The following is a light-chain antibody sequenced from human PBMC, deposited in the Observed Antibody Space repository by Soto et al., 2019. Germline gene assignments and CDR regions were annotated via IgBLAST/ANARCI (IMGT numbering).Light chain of an antibody. CDR2: RDD. CDR1: SSNIGSYP. CDR3: AAWDASLSGHV. V-gene: IGLV1-47*02. Sequence: QSVLTQSPSASGTPGQRVTISCYGSSSNIGSYPVYWYQQLPGTAPKLLINRDDQRPSVVPDRFSASKSGTSASLAISGLRSEDDADYYCAAWDASLSGHVVGAGTKLTVL. J-gene: IGLJ1*01.